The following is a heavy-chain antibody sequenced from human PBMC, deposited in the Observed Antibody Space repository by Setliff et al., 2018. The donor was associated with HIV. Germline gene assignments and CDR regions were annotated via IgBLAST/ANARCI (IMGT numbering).Heavy chain of an antibody. D-gene: IGHD5-12*01. Sequence: ASVKVSCKASGGIFNTYGMNWVRQAPGQGLEWMGGIIPIARAPNYAQKFQDRVTITADESTATVYMEVRSLKSEDTALYYCARGPLYGYDRGYFDYWGQGTLVTVSS. J-gene: IGHJ4*02. V-gene: IGHV1-69*13. CDR2: IIPIARAP. CDR1: GGIFNTYG. CDR3: ARGPLYGYDRGYFDY.